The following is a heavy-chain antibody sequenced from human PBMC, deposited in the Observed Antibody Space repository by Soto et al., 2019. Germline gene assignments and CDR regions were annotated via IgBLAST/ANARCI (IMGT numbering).Heavy chain of an antibody. CDR2: MSHSGGT. CDR3: ARVERGTASSVVDAFDI. CDR1: GGSVNSGNYY. Sequence: QVQLQQWGAGLLKPSETLSLTCAVYGGSVNSGNYYWSWIRQPPGKGLEWIGEMSHSGGTHFNPSLKSRVTISVDTSKNQFSLKMSSVTAADTALYYYARVERGTASSVVDAFDIWGPGTLVTVS. D-gene: IGHD2-21*02. J-gene: IGHJ3*02. V-gene: IGHV4-34*01.